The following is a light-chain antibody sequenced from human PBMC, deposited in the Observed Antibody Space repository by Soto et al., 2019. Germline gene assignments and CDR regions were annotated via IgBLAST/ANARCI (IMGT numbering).Light chain of an antibody. V-gene: IGKV3-15*01. CDR3: QQYNNWPFT. CDR1: QSVSSN. Sequence: EIVMTQSPATLSVSPGERATLSCRASQSVSSNLAWYQQKPGQAPRRLIYGASTRATGIPVRFSGSGSETEFTLTISSLQSEDCAVYYCQQYNNWPFTFGPGTKVDIK. CDR2: GAS. J-gene: IGKJ3*01.